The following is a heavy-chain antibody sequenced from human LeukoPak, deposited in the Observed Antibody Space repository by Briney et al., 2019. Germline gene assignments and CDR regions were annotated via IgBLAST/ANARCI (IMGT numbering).Heavy chain of an antibody. J-gene: IGHJ5*02. Sequence: ASVKVSCKASGYTFINYGITWVRQAPGQGLEWMGWSNPYNGKTNYAQKLQGRVTMTTDTSTNTAYMELRSLRSDDTAAYYCARGGIDIVTVPVSNWFDPWGQGTLVTVSS. CDR1: GYTFINYG. D-gene: IGHD2/OR15-2a*01. CDR2: SNPYNGKT. CDR3: ARGGIDIVTVPVSNWFDP. V-gene: IGHV1-18*01.